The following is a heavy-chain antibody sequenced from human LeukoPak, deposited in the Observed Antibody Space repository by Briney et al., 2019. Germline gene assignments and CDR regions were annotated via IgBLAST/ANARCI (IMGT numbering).Heavy chain of an antibody. CDR3: ARDMTDWWFDP. CDR1: GGSISSGGYY. V-gene: IGHV4-31*03. Sequence: PSQTLSLTCTVSGGSISSGGYYWSWIRQHPGKGLEWIGYIYYSGSTHYYPSLKSRVTISVDTSKNQFSLKLSSVTAADTAVYYCARDMTDWWFDPWGQGTLVTVSS. CDR2: IYYSGST. D-gene: IGHD3-9*01. J-gene: IGHJ5*02.